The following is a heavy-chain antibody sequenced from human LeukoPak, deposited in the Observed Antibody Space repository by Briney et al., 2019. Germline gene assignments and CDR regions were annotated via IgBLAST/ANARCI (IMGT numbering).Heavy chain of an antibody. CDR2: IYSGGST. V-gene: IGHV3-53*01. CDR3: ARVLAGSYYYYYALDV. CDR1: GFTVGSHY. D-gene: IGHD6-19*01. Sequence: GGSLRLSCAASGFTVGSHYMSWVRQAPGKGLEWVSVIYSGGSTYHADSVKGRFTISRDDAKNSLYLQMNSLRAEDTAVYYCARVLAGSYYYYYALDVWGQGTTVTVSS. J-gene: IGHJ6*02.